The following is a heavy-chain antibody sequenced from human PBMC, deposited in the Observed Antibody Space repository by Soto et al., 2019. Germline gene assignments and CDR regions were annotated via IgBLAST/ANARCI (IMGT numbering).Heavy chain of an antibody. J-gene: IGHJ4*02. CDR1: GGSISSYY. CDR3: AKILRERGKYSGYDSVFDY. Sequence: SETLSLTCTVSGGSISSYYWSWIRQPPGKGLEWIGYIYYSGSTNYNPSPKSRVTISVATSKNQFSLKVSSVTAAETAVYYCAKILRERGKYSGYDSVFDYWGQGTLVTVSS. D-gene: IGHD5-12*01. CDR2: IYYSGST. V-gene: IGHV4-59*08.